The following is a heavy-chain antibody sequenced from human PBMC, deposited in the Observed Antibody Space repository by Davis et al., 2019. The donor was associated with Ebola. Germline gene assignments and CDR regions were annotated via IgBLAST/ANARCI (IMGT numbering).Heavy chain of an antibody. CDR1: GYSITSDYY. CDR3: AVYTVVVTDIRAEYFQH. V-gene: IGHV4-38-2*02. J-gene: IGHJ1*01. CDR2: IYHSGST. D-gene: IGHD2-21*02. Sequence: MPSETLSLTCTVSGYSITSDYYWGWIRQPPGKGLEWIGTIYHSGSTHYNPSLKSRATISVDTSRNQFSLRLSSVTAADTAIYYCAVYTVVVTDIRAEYFQHWGQGTLATVSS.